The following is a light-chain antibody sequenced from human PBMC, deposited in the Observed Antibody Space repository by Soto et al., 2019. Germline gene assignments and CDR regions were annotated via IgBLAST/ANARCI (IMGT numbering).Light chain of an antibody. CDR3: GGWDDSLSGPV. J-gene: IGLJ2*01. CDR1: SSNIGSNY. Sequence: QSVLTQPPSASGTPGQRVNISCSGSSSNIGSNYVYWYRQFPGTAPKLLIQRNNQRPPGVPARFSGSKSGTSASLAISGLRSEDEADYYCGGWDDSLSGPVFGGGTKVTVL. CDR2: RNN. V-gene: IGLV1-47*01.